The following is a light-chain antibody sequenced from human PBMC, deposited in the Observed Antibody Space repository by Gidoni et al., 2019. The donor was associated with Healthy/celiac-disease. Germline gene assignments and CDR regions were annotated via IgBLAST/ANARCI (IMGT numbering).Light chain of an antibody. Sequence: SSELTQAPAVSVALGQTVRITFQGDSLRSYYASWYQQKPGQAPVLVIYGKNNRPSGIPDRFSGSSSGNTASLTITGAQAEDEADYYCNSRDSSGNLVVFGGGTKLTVL. V-gene: IGLV3-19*01. CDR3: NSRDSSGNLVV. CDR2: GKN. J-gene: IGLJ2*01. CDR1: SLRSYY.